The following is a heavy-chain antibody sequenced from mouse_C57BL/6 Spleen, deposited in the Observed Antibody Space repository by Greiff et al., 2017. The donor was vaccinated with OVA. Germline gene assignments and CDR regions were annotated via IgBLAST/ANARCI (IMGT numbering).Heavy chain of an antibody. J-gene: IGHJ4*01. CDR2: IWSGGST. Sequence: VQLVESGPGLVQPSQSLSITCTVSGFSLTSYGVHWVRQSPGKGLEWLGVIWSGGSTDYNAAFISSLSISKDNSKSQVFFKMNSLQADDTAIYYCARNRYYGSSYDAMDDWGQGTSVTVSS. CDR3: ARNRYYGSSYDAMDD. V-gene: IGHV2-2*01. D-gene: IGHD1-1*01. CDR1: GFSLTSYG.